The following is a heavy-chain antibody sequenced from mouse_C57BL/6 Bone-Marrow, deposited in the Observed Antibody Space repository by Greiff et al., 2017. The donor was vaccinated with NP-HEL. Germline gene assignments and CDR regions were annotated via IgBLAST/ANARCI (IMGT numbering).Heavy chain of an antibody. J-gene: IGHJ3*01. CDR1: GYSIISGYY. V-gene: IGHV3-6*01. Sequence: VQLKESGPGLVKPSQSLSLSCSVTGYSIISGYYWYWIRQLPGNKLEWMAYISYDGSNNYNPSLKNRISITRYISKNQFFLQLTSVTTEDTATYYCAREGGYYGSPFAYWGQGTLVTVSA. D-gene: IGHD1-1*01. CDR3: AREGGYYGSPFAY. CDR2: ISYDGSN.